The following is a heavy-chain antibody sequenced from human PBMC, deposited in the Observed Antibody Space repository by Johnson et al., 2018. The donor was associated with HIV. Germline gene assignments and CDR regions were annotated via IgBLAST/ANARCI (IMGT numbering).Heavy chain of an antibody. CDR3: AKVGGRHDYGDYLGAFDI. CDR2: ISYDGSNK. V-gene: IGHV3-30*04. CDR1: GFTFSSYA. J-gene: IGHJ3*02. Sequence: QVLLVESGGGLVQPGRSLRLSCAASGFTFSSYAMSWVRQAPGKGLEWVAVISYDGSNKYYADSVKGRFTISRDNSKNTLYLQMNSLRAEDTAVYYCAKVGGRHDYGDYLGAFDIWGQGTMVTVSS. D-gene: IGHD4-17*01.